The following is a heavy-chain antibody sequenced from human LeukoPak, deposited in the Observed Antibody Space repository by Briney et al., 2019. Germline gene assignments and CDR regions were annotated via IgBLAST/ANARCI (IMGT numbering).Heavy chain of an antibody. V-gene: IGHV3-23*01. Sequence: PGGSLRLSCAPSGFTFSSYAMRWVRQAPGRGLEWVSGISASGGSTYYADSVKGRFTISRDNSKNTLYLQMNSLRAEDTAVYYCAKYSSGWCFEYWGQGTLVTVSS. D-gene: IGHD6-19*01. J-gene: IGHJ4*02. CDR2: ISASGGST. CDR1: GFTFSSYA. CDR3: AKYSSGWCFEY.